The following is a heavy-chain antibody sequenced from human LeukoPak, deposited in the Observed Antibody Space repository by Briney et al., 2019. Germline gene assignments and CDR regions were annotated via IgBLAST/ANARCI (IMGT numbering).Heavy chain of an antibody. CDR3: ARAGGVKTAALVDY. V-gene: IGHV4-59*01. Sequence: KPSETLSLTCTVSGGSISSYYWSWIRQPPGKGLEWVGYIYYIGSTNYNPSLKSRVTISVDTSKNQFSLKLTSVTTADTAVYYCARAGGVKTAALVDYWGQGTLVTVSS. J-gene: IGHJ4*02. CDR2: IYYIGST. D-gene: IGHD6-25*01. CDR1: GGSISSYY.